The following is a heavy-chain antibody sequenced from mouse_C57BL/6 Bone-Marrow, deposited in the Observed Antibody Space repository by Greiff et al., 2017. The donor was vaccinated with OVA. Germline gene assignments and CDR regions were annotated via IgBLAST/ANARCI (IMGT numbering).Heavy chain of an antibody. D-gene: IGHD2-4*01. J-gene: IGHJ2*01. V-gene: IGHV1-75*01. CDR2: IFPGSGSI. CDR3: ARWGDYDGD. CDR1: GYTFPDYY. Sequence: QVQLQQSGPELVKPGAPVKISCKVPGYTFPDYYLNWVKQGPGQGLEWMGWIFPGSGSIYSNEKLKGKATLTVDKSSSTAYMLRSSLTSEDAAVEFGARWGDYDGDWGQGTTLTVSS.